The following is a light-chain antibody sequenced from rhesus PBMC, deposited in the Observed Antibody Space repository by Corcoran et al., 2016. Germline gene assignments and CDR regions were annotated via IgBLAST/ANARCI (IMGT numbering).Light chain of an antibody. V-gene: IGLV2-13*03. CDR2: DVN. Sequence: QAAPTQSPSVSGSPGQSGTISCTGTSTDIGGSNRVSWYQQHPGKAPKLMIYDVNKRPSGVSDRFSGSKSGNTASLTISGLQADDEADYYCSSYGSGSNYVFGAGTRLTVL. CDR3: SSYGSGSNYV. CDR1: STDIGGSNR. J-gene: IGLJ1*01.